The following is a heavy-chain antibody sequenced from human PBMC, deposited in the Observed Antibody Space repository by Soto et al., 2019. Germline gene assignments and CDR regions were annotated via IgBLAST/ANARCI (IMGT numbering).Heavy chain of an antibody. CDR2: FDPEDGET. D-gene: IGHD6-19*01. V-gene: IGHV1-24*01. Sequence: GALVKVSCKVSGYTLTELSMHWVRQAPGKGLEWMGGFDPEDGETIYAQKFQGRVTMTEDTSTDTAYMELSSLRSEDTAVYYCATPPQWGWYHFNYWGQGTLVTVSS. J-gene: IGHJ4*02. CDR1: GYTLTELS. CDR3: ATPPQWGWYHFNY.